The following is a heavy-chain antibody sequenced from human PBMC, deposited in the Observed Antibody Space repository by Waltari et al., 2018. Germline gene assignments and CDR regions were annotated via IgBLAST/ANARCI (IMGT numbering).Heavy chain of an antibody. CDR1: GYTFTSYY. CDR3: ARDWQLVRAFDI. Sequence: QVQLVQSGAEVKKPGASVKVSCKASGYTFTSYYMHWVRPAPGQGLEWMGIINPSGGSTSYAQKFQGRVTMTRDTSTSTVYMELSSLRSEDTAVYYCARDWQLVRAFDIWGQGTMVTVSS. D-gene: IGHD6-13*01. CDR2: INPSGGST. V-gene: IGHV1-46*01. J-gene: IGHJ3*02.